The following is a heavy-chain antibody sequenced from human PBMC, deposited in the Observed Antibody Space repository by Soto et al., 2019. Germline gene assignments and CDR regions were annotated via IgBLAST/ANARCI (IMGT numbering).Heavy chain of an antibody. CDR1: GFTFSSYG. V-gene: IGHV3-33*01. CDR3: ARDVSGDPISYGMDV. J-gene: IGHJ6*02. D-gene: IGHD5-12*01. Sequence: PGGSLRLSCAASGFTFSSYGMHWVRQAPGKGLEWVAVIWYDGSNKYYADSVKGRFTISRDNSKNTLYLQMNSLRAEDTAVYYCARDVSGDPISYGMDVWGQGTTVTVSS. CDR2: IWYDGSNK.